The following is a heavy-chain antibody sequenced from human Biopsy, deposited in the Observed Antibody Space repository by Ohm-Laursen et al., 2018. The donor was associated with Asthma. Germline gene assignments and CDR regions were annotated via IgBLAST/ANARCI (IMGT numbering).Heavy chain of an antibody. J-gene: IGHJ6*02. CDR2: IIPIFGTA. D-gene: IGHD3-10*01. V-gene: IGHV1-69*01. CDR3: ARHPYVDGSDNYYYRGNDYYLGMDV. CDR1: GGTFSSYS. Sequence: SSVKVSCKVSGGTFSSYSVSWVRQAPGQGLEWMGGIIPIFGTANYAQKFQGRVTITANDSTRTAYMELSSLRSEDTAVYYCARHPYVDGSDNYYYRGNDYYLGMDVWGQGTTVTVSS.